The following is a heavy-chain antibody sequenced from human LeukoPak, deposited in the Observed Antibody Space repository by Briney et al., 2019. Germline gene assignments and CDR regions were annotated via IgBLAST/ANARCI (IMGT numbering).Heavy chain of an antibody. CDR1: GGSISSHY. Sequence: SETLSLTCTVSGGSISSHYWSWIRQPPGKGLEWIGYIYYSGSTNYNPSLKSRVTISVDTSKNQFSLKLSSVTAADTAVYYCASSGSHSHQVYYYMDVWGKGTTVTVSS. J-gene: IGHJ6*03. D-gene: IGHD3-22*01. V-gene: IGHV4-59*11. CDR3: ASSGSHSHQVYYYMDV. CDR2: IYYSGST.